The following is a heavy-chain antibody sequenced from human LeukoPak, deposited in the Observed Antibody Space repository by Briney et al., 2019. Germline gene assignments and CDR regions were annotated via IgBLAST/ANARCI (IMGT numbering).Heavy chain of an antibody. CDR2: INPNSGGT. Sequence: GASVKVSCKASGYTFTGYYMHWVRQAPGQGLEWMGWINPNSGGTNYAQKFQGRVTMTRDTSISTAYMELSRLRSDDTAAYYCARDGPNWFGELFIDYWGQGTLVTVSS. CDR3: ARDGPNWFGELFIDY. CDR1: GYTFTGYY. J-gene: IGHJ4*02. D-gene: IGHD3-10*01. V-gene: IGHV1-2*02.